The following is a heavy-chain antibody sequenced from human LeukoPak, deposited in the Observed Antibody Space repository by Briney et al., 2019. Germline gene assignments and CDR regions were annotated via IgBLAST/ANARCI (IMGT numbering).Heavy chain of an antibody. Sequence: SETLSLTCTVSGGSISSYYWSWIRQPAGKGLEWIGRIYTSGSTNYNPSLKSRVTISVDTSKNQFSLKLSSVTAADTAVYYCARERRSGSQPKNWFDPWGQGTLVTVSS. CDR2: IYTSGST. J-gene: IGHJ5*02. CDR1: GGSISSYY. V-gene: IGHV4-4*07. CDR3: ARERRSGSQPKNWFDP. D-gene: IGHD3-10*01.